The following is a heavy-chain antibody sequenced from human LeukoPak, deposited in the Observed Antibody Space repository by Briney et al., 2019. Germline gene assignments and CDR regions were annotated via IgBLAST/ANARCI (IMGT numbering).Heavy chain of an antibody. D-gene: IGHD3-10*01. V-gene: IGHV4-59*11. Sequence: PSQALSLTCSVAGSSISGHFWSWIRQSPGKGPEYIGNIYYSGTTAYNPSLRSRVSIAIDTSKNQFFLNLTSVTAADTAIYYCAKVGYGSGTWGWFDPWGQGTLVTVSS. CDR2: IYYSGTT. J-gene: IGHJ5*02. CDR1: GSSISGHF. CDR3: AKVGYGSGTWGWFDP.